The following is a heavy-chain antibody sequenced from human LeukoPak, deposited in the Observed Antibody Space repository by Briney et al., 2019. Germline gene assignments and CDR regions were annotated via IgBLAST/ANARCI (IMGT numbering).Heavy chain of an antibody. Sequence: PSETLSLTCAVYRGSFSGYYWSWIRQPPGKGLEWIGEINHSGSTNYNPSLKSRVTISVDTPKIQFSLKLTSVTAADTAVYYCARGRGRWLQLSDYWGQGTLVTVSS. CDR3: ARGRGRWLQLSDY. D-gene: IGHD5-24*01. CDR1: RGSFSGYY. CDR2: INHSGST. J-gene: IGHJ4*02. V-gene: IGHV4-34*01.